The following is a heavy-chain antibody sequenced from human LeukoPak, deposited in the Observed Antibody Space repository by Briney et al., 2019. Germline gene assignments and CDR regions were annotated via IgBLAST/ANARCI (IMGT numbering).Heavy chain of an antibody. CDR2: ISYDGSNK. D-gene: IGHD3-22*01. Sequence: GGSLRLSCAASGFTFSSYGMHWVRQAPGKELEWVAVISYDGSNKYYADSVKGRFTISRDNSKNTLYLQMNSLRAEDTAVYYCAKDWAPDYYDSSGYPGYWGQGTLVTVSS. V-gene: IGHV3-30*18. CDR3: AKDWAPDYYDSSGYPGY. J-gene: IGHJ4*02. CDR1: GFTFSSYG.